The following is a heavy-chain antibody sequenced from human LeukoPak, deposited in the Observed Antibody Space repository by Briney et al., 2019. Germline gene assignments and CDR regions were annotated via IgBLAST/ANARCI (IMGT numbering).Heavy chain of an antibody. CDR1: GGSISSSSYY. V-gene: IGHV4-39*01. J-gene: IGHJ4*02. CDR3: ARPTDSSSWYTFDY. D-gene: IGHD6-13*01. CDR2: IYYSGST. Sequence: QSSETLSLTCIVSGGSISSSSYYWGWIRQPPGKGLEWIGSIYYSGSTYYNPSLKSRVTISVDTAMNQFSLKLSSVTAADTAVYYCARPTDSSSWYTFDYWGQGTLVTVSS.